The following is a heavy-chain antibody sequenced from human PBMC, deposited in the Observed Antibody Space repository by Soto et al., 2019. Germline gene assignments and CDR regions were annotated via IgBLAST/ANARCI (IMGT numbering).Heavy chain of an antibody. V-gene: IGHV3-23*01. J-gene: IGHJ4*02. D-gene: IGHD2-15*01. CDR2: IYGGGDGA. CDR1: GFIFRTYT. Sequence: EVQLLESGGGLIQPGGSLRLSCVGSGFIFRTYTMNWVRQAPGKGLEWIAGIYGGGDGAVYADSVRGRVTISRDNSKNTLYQQMSSLRGEDTDVYYCTKHRVPDSRWIFDYWGQGTLVTVSS. CDR3: TKHRVPDSRWIFDY.